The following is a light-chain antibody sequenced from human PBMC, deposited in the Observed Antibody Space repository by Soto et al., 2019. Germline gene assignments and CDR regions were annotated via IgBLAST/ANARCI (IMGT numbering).Light chain of an antibody. Sequence: DIQMTQSPSSLSASVGDRVIITCRAGQSIGAYLNWYQHKPGKAPRLLIFFASTLQTGVPSRFSGSGSATHFSLTINYLQPEDFATYYCQQTHTSPVTFGQGTKVEMK. J-gene: IGKJ1*01. V-gene: IGKV1-39*01. CDR2: FAS. CDR3: QQTHTSPVT. CDR1: QSIGAY.